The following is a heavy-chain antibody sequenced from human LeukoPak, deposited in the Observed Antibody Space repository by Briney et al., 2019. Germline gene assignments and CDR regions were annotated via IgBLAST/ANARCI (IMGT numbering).Heavy chain of an antibody. V-gene: IGHV3-53*01. Sequence: TGGSLRLSCAASGFTFSSYGMTWVRQAPGKGLEWVSVIYSGGSTYYADSVKGRFTISRDNSKNTLYLQMNSLRAEDTAVYYCARASLRYFDWLPYFDYWGQGTLVTVSS. J-gene: IGHJ4*02. CDR1: GFTFSSYG. CDR2: IYSGGST. D-gene: IGHD3-9*01. CDR3: ARASLRYFDWLPYFDY.